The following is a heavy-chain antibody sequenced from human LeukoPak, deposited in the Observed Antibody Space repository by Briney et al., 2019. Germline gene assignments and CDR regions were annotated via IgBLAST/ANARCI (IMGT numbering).Heavy chain of an antibody. CDR2: IWDDGSYK. Sequence: GRSLRPSCAASGFSFSNYGMHWVRQAPGKGLEWVAVIWDDGSYKYYADSVKGRFTISRDNSKNTLYLQMNSLRAEDTAVYYCAKPTSGSGSFLIDYWGQGTLVTVSS. J-gene: IGHJ4*02. CDR1: GFSFSNYG. CDR3: AKPTSGSGSFLIDY. D-gene: IGHD1-26*01. V-gene: IGHV3-33*06.